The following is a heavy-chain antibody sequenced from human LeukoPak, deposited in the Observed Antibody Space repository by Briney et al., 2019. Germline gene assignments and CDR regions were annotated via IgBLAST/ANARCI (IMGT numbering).Heavy chain of an antibody. CDR1: GYSFTDYY. CDR3: ARADRLHGGPYLIGP. V-gene: IGHV1-2*02. J-gene: IGHJ5*02. CDR2: INPNSGGT. D-gene: IGHD2-21*01. Sequence: ASVKVSCKTSGYSFTDYYMHWVRQAPGQGLQWMGWINPNSGGTSSAQKFQGRVTMTRDTSITTVYMEVSWLTSDDTAIYYCARADRLHGGPYLIGPWGQGTLVTVSS.